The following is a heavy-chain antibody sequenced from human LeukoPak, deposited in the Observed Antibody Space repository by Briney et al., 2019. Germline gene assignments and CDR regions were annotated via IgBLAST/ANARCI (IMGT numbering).Heavy chain of an antibody. J-gene: IGHJ4*02. CDR3: ASCIAVAGTRRHFDY. CDR2: IYYSGST. Sequence: PSQTLSLTCTVSGGSISSGGYYWSWIRQHPGKGLEWIGYIYYSGSTYYNPSLKSRVTISVDTSKNQFSLKLSSVTAADTAVYYGASCIAVAGTRRHFDYWGQGTLVTVSS. CDR1: GGSISSGGYY. V-gene: IGHV4-31*03. D-gene: IGHD6-19*01.